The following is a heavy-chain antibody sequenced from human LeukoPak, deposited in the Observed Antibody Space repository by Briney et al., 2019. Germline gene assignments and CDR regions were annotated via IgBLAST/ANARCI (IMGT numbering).Heavy chain of an antibody. CDR3: ARGTRSVVVVPAASLDY. V-gene: IGHV1-2*04. D-gene: IGHD2-2*01. J-gene: IGHJ4*02. CDR1: GYTFTGYY. CDR2: INPNSGGT. Sequence: ASVKVSCKVSGYTFTGYYMHWVRQAPGQGLEWMGWINPNSGGTNCAQNFQGWVTMTRDTSISTAYMELSRLRSDDTAVYYCARGTRSVVVVPAASLDYWGQGTLVTVSS.